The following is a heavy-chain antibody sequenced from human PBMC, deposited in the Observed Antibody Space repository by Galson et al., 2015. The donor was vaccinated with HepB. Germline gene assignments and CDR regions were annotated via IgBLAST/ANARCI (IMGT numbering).Heavy chain of an antibody. CDR1: GFTFTSYN. V-gene: IGHV3-21*01. Sequence: SLRLSCAASGFTFTSYNMIWVRQAPGKGLEWVSSISGDSSYRFYAESVRGRFTISRDNAKNSLYLQMNSLRAEDTAVYYCARDPPLGTPFDYWGQGTLVTASS. J-gene: IGHJ4*02. CDR3: ARDPPLGTPFDY. D-gene: IGHD7-27*01. CDR2: ISGDSSYR.